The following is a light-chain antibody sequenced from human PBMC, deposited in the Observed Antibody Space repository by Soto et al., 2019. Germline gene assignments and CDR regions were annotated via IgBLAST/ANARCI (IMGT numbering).Light chain of an antibody. V-gene: IGKV3-20*01. CDR3: QKDGSSPWT. CDR1: QSISSTY. J-gene: IGKJ1*01. CDR2: GAS. Sequence: EIVLTQSPGTLSLSPGERATLSCRASQSISSTYLAWYQQKPGQAPRLLIYGASRRATGIPDRFSGRGSGTYFPLNIRRPEAEDFSVYYCQKDGSSPWTFGEGTKVEIK.